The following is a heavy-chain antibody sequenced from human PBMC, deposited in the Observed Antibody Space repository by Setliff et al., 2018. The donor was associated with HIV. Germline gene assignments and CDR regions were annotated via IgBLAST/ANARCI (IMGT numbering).Heavy chain of an antibody. CDR2: INAGNGNT. Sequence: ASVKVSCKPSGYTFTAYAMHWVRQAPGQRLEWMGWINAGNGNTKYSQRFQGRVTITRDTSASTAYMELSSLRSEDTAVYYCARAADYDFWSGYSSGWFDPWGQGTLVTVSS. CDR3: ARAADYDFWSGYSSGWFDP. V-gene: IGHV1-3*01. J-gene: IGHJ5*02. D-gene: IGHD3-3*01. CDR1: GYTFTAYA.